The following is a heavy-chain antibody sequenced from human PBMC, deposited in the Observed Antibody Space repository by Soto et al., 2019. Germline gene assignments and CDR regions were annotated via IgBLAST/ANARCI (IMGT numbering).Heavy chain of an antibody. CDR1: GFTFSSYA. J-gene: IGHJ4*02. V-gene: IGHV3-30-3*01. CDR3: GRCSSTSCHLGSDY. Sequence: QVQLVESGGGVVQPGRSLRLSCAASGFTFSSYAMNWVRQAPGKGLEWVELISDDGSNKYYADSVKGRFRISRDSSKNTLYLQMDSLRDADTAFYYCGRCSSTSCHLGSDYWGQGTLVTVSS. D-gene: IGHD2-2*01. CDR2: ISDDGSNK.